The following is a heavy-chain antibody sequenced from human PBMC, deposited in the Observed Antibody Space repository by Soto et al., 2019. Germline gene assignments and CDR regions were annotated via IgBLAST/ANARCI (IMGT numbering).Heavy chain of an antibody. D-gene: IGHD3-10*01. CDR2: INDSGST. J-gene: IGHJ6*03. V-gene: IGHV4-34*01. CDR3: AIGLRLWYGELSRRGDHHDYMDV. CDR1: GGSFSGYY. Sequence: QVQLQQWGAGLLKPSDTLSLTCAVYGGSFSGYYWIWIRQPPGQGLEWIGVINDSGSTNYNPSLKNSVTISVDTSKNQFSLKLSSVPAADTAVYYCAIGLRLWYGELSRRGDHHDYMDVWGKGTTVTFSS.